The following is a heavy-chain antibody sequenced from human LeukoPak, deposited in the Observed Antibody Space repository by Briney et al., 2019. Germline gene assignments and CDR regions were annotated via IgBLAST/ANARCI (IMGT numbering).Heavy chain of an antibody. Sequence: ASVKVSCKASGYTFTDYYMHWVRQAPGQGLEWMGWINPNSGGTNYAQKFQGRVTMTRDTSISTAYMELSRLRSDDTAVYYCARDFFDSSSSLFFDYWGQGTLVTVSS. CDR3: ARDFFDSSSSLFFDY. CDR2: INPNSGGT. D-gene: IGHD6-6*01. V-gene: IGHV1-2*02. CDR1: GYTFTDYY. J-gene: IGHJ4*02.